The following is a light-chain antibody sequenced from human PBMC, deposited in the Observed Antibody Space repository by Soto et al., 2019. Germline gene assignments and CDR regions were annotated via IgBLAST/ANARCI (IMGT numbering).Light chain of an antibody. Sequence: DIQMTQSPSTLSASVGDRVTITCRASQTISSWLAWYQQKLGKAPKLLIYKASSLEGGVPSRFSGSGSGTEFTLTISGLQPDDSATYYCQQYNGTFGQGTKVEVK. CDR3: QQYNGT. J-gene: IGKJ1*01. CDR2: KAS. CDR1: QTISSW. V-gene: IGKV1-5*03.